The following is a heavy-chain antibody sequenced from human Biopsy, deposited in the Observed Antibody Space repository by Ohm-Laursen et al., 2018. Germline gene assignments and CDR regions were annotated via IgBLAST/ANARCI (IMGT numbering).Heavy chain of an antibody. CDR2: IYYIVMT. CDR1: GDSVTKYY. CDR3: ARDSGILNYGNFKYYHYYGMDV. V-gene: IGHV4-59*02. D-gene: IGHD4-11*01. Sequence: SQTRSFTCPVSGDSVTKYYWSWICQPPGKGLEWIGLIYYIVMTDYNPSRQSRVSISVDTSRNQVSLTLSSVTAADTAVYYCARDSGILNYGNFKYYHYYGMDVWGQGTKVTVSS. J-gene: IGHJ6*02.